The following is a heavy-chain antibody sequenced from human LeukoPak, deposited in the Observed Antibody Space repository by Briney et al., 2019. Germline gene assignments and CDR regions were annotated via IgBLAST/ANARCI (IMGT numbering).Heavy chain of an antibody. Sequence: SETLSLTCAVYGGSFSGYYWSWIRQPPGKGLEWIGEINRSGSTNYNPSLKSRVTISVDTSKNQFSLKLSSVTAADTAVYYCARVGVEMATIGDYYFDYWGQGTLVTVSS. CDR2: INRSGST. V-gene: IGHV4-34*01. CDR3: ARVGVEMATIGDYYFDY. D-gene: IGHD5-24*01. CDR1: GGSFSGYY. J-gene: IGHJ4*02.